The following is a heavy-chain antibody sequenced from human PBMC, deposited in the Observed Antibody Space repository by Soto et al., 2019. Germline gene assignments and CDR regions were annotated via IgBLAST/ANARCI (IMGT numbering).Heavy chain of an antibody. Sequence: GGSLRLSCAASGFTVSSTYMIWVRQAPGKGLEWVSVIYSGGGTYYADSVKGRFTISRDNSKNTLYLQIDSLRAEDTAVYYCARGYGSGNYPIPYWGQGTLVTVSS. V-gene: IGHV3-66*01. D-gene: IGHD3-10*01. CDR1: GFTVSSTY. CDR3: ARGYGSGNYPIPY. J-gene: IGHJ4*02. CDR2: IYSGGGT.